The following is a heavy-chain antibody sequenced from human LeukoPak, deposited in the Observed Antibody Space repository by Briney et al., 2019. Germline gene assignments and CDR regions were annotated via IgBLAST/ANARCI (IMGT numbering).Heavy chain of an antibody. D-gene: IGHD1-26*01. CDR2: ISGSGARR. J-gene: IGHJ3*02. CDR3: AKGSREWEVLDAFDI. CDR1: GLTFSNYG. V-gene: IGHV3-23*01. Sequence: GGSLRLSCAASGLTFSNYGLNWVRQAPGKGLEWVSGISGSGARRDYADSVKGRFTISRDNAKNTLYLQMNSLRAEDTAVYYCAKGSREWEVLDAFDIWGQGTMVTVSS.